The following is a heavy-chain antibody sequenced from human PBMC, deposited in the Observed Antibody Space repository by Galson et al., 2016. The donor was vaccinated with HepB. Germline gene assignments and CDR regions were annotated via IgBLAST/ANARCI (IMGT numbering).Heavy chain of an antibody. V-gene: IGHV3-11*06. Sequence: SLRLSCAASGFTFSDYYMSWIRQAPGKGLEWVSYISISSSYTNYADSVKGRFTISRDNAKNTLYLQMNSLRAEDTAVYYCAKDAILACGTGCYADYWGQGTLVTVSS. CDR2: ISISSSYT. CDR3: AKDAILACGTGCYADY. CDR1: GFTFSDYY. D-gene: IGHD2-2*01. J-gene: IGHJ4*02.